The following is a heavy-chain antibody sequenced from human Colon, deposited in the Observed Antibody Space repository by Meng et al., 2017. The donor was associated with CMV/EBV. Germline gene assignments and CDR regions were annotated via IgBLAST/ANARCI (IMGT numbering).Heavy chain of an antibody. CDR2: ISSSSSYI. D-gene: IGHD3-3*01. CDR1: GFTFSSYP. CDR3: ARVKEGTTVFGAGPIDQ. Sequence: GESLKISCAASGFTFSSYPMYWVRQAPGKGLEWVASISSSSSYIYYADSLKGRFTISRDDARNSLFLQMNSLSVEDTAVYYCARVKEGTTVFGAGPIDQWGQGTQVTVSS. J-gene: IGHJ4*02. V-gene: IGHV3-21*06.